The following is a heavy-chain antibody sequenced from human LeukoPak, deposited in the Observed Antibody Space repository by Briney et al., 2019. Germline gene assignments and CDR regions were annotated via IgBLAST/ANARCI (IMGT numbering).Heavy chain of an antibody. CDR3: ARGNDHYDSSGYRFDP. Sequence: PSETLSLTCTVSGGSINSGGNYWSWIRQHPGKGLEWIGYIYYSGSTNYNPSLKSRVTISVDTSKNQFSLKLSSVTAADTAVYYCARGNDHYDSSGYRFDPWGEGTLVTVCS. CDR2: IYYSGST. CDR1: GGSINSGGNY. V-gene: IGHV4-31*03. D-gene: IGHD3-22*01. J-gene: IGHJ5*02.